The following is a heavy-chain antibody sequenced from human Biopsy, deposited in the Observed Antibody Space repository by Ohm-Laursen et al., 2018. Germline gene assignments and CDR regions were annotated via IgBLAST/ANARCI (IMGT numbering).Heavy chain of an antibody. CDR3: ARDPGYDFWSGSDPFDI. V-gene: IGHV1-18*04. CDR1: GYTFTAYG. J-gene: IGHJ3*02. Sequence: SSVKVSCNASGYTFTAYGISWVRQAPGQGLEWMGWISTYNDDTNIAQKFQGRVSMTTDTSTRTAYMELRSLRSGDTAIYFCARDPGYDFWSGSDPFDIWGQGTLVTVS. CDR2: ISTYNDDT. D-gene: IGHD3-3*01.